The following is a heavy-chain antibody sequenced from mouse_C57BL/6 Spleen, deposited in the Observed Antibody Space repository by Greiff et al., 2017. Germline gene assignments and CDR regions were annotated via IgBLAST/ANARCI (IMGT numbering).Heavy chain of an antibody. J-gene: IGHJ3*01. D-gene: IGHD1-1*02. V-gene: IGHV5-4*01. CDR3: AREAFGGSFAY. CDR1: GFTFSSYA. CDR2: ISDGGSYT. Sequence: EVKLMESGGGLVKPGGSLKLSCAASGFTFSSYAMSWVRQTPEKRLEWVATISDGGSYTYYPDNVKGRFTISRDNAKNNLYLQMSHLKSEDTAMYYCAREAFGGSFAYWGQGTLVTVSA.